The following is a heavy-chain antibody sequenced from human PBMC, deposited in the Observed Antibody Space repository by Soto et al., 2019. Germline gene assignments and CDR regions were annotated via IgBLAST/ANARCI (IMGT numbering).Heavy chain of an antibody. CDR2: IYYSGNT. V-gene: IGHV4-59*08. D-gene: IGHD3-16*01. Sequence: QVQLQESGPGLVKPSETLSLTCTVSGGSISSYYWSWIRQPPGKGLEWIGYIYYSGNTNYNPSLKRRVTISIDTSKNQFSLKLSSVTAADTAMYYCARHRGEMSTIEAWGQGTLVTVSS. J-gene: IGHJ4*02. CDR3: ARHRGEMSTIEA. CDR1: GGSISSYY.